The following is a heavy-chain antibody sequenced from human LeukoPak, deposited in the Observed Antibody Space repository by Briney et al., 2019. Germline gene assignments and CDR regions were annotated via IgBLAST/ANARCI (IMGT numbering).Heavy chain of an antibody. D-gene: IGHD5-24*01. V-gene: IGHV4-34*01. Sequence: SETLSLTCAVYGGSFSGYYWSWIRQPPGKGLEWIGEINHSGSTNYNTSLKSRATISVDTSQTQFSLKLRSATAADTAVYYCARGKKGRRDTAFDIWGQGTMVTVSS. CDR3: ARGKKGRRDTAFDI. CDR2: INHSGST. CDR1: GGSFSGYY. J-gene: IGHJ3*02.